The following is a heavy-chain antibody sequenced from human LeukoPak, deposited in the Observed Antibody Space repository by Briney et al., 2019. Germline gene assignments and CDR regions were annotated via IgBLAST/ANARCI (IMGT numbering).Heavy chain of an antibody. Sequence: GASLRLSCAASGFTFSNYAMGWVRQTPGKGLECISLITSDGSATYYVDSVKGRFTISRDNSDNTMYLQTSSLRADDTAVYYCAKAPIQYCSGASCYPFDYWGQGTLVTVSS. V-gene: IGHV3-23*01. CDR1: GFTFSNYA. J-gene: IGHJ4*02. CDR2: ITSDGSAT. CDR3: AKAPIQYCSGASCYPFDY. D-gene: IGHD2-15*01.